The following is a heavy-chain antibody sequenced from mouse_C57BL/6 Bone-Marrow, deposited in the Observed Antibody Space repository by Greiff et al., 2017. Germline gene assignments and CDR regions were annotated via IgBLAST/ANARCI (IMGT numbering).Heavy chain of an antibody. D-gene: IGHD2-2*01. CDR3: ARRLRYAMDY. CDR1: GFPFRDTG. V-gene: IGHV5-17*01. CDR2: ISSGSSTI. Sequence: EFQLQPSGGGLLKPGGSRQLSFAASGFPFRDTGLPWFRQAPEKGLEWVAYISSGSSTIYYADTVKGRFTISRDNAKNTLFLQMTSLRSEDTAMYYCARRLRYAMDYWGQGTSVTVSS. J-gene: IGHJ4*01.